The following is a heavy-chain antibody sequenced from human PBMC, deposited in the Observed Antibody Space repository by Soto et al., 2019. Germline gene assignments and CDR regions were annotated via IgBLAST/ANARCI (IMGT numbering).Heavy chain of an antibody. Sequence: PGESLKISCKGSGYSFTNYWIGWVRQMPGKGLEWMGIIYPGDSDTRYSPSFQGQVTISADKSISTAYLQWSSLKASDTAMYYCARHSFYYGSGRYYYWFDPCGQGLLVTVSS. CDR2: IYPGDSDT. CDR1: GYSFTNYW. D-gene: IGHD3-10*01. CDR3: ARHSFYYGSGRYYYWFDP. V-gene: IGHV5-51*01. J-gene: IGHJ5*02.